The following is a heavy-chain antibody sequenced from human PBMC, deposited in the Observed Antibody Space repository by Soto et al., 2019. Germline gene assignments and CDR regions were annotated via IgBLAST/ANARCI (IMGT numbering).Heavy chain of an antibody. CDR3: AKDRFYDSTSPDYFDY. Sequence: GGSLRLSCAASGFTFSSYSMNWVRQAPGKGLEWVSSISSSSSYIYYADSVKGRFTISRDNAKNSLYLQMNSLRAEHTAVYYWAKDRFYDSTSPDYFDYWGQGA. D-gene: IGHD3-10*01. CDR2: ISSSSSYI. CDR1: GFTFSSYS. V-gene: IGHV3-21*01. J-gene: IGHJ4*02.